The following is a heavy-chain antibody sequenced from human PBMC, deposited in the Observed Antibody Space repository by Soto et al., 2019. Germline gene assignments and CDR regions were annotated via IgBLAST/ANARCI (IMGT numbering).Heavy chain of an antibody. CDR2: IYPGDSDT. V-gene: IGHV5-51*01. D-gene: IGHD5-18*01. J-gene: IGHJ6*02. CDR3: ARLSTAMVYYYYYCGMDV. CDR1: GYSFTSYW. Sequence: GESLKISCKGSGYSFTSYWIGWVRQMPGKGLEWMGIIYPGDSDTRYSPSFQGQVTISADKSISTAYLQWSSLKASDTAMYYCARLSTAMVYYYYYCGMDVWGQGTTVTVSS.